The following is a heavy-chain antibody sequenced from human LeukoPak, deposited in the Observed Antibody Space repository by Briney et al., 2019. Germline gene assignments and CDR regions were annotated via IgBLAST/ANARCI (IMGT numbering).Heavy chain of an antibody. D-gene: IGHD3-22*01. CDR3: ARVDYYDSSGYGEEDY. V-gene: IGHV1-46*01. CDR1: GYTFTSYY. CDR2: INPSGGST. J-gene: IGHJ4*02. Sequence: ASVKVSCKASGYTFTSYYMHWVRQAPGQGLEWMGIINPSGGSTSYAQKFQGRVTMTRDTSTSTVYMELSSLRSEDTAVSYCARVDYYDSSGYGEEDYWGQGTLVTVSS.